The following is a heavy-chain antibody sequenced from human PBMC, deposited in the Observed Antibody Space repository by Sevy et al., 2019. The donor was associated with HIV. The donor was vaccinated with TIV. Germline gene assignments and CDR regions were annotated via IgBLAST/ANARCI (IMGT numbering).Heavy chain of an antibody. Sequence: GGSLRLSCAASGFTSSDYSMNWVRQAPGKGLEWVSFIRRFSIQVTYVDSVKGRFTVYTDSAKNLLYLQMNSLGAEDTAFYYCARTGSHGYDLWGQGTLVTVSS. CDR3: ARTGSHGYDL. D-gene: IGHD5-18*01. CDR1: GFTSSDYS. CDR2: IRRFSIQV. J-gene: IGHJ4*02. V-gene: IGHV3-21*01.